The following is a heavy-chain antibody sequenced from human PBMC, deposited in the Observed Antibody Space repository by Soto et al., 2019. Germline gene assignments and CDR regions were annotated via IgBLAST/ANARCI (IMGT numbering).Heavy chain of an antibody. D-gene: IGHD3-10*01. CDR3: ARDSGSGSYFYRFDP. CDR2: IYYSGST. Sequence: SETLSLTCTVSGGSISSGGYYWSWIRQHPGKGLEWIGYIYYSGSTYYNPSLKSRVTISVDTSKNQFSLKLSSVTAADTAVYYFARDSGSGSYFYRFDPWGQGTLVTVSS. J-gene: IGHJ5*02. CDR1: GGSISSGGYY. V-gene: IGHV4-31*03.